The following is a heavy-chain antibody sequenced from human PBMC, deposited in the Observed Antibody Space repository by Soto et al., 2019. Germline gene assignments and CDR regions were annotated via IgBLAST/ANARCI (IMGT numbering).Heavy chain of an antibody. D-gene: IGHD3-16*02. Sequence: QGQLMQSASDLNEPGASLMVACKDSGSTFTASGICCVRQTPGQGLVWMGWINTSNGYTTSAQKLHERITMTSDTCTDTASKEPMSLTADGAAVYLCATARYFALVTWASSLYYGMDVWGQGNTVPVAS. J-gene: IGHJ6*02. V-gene: IGHV1-18*01. CDR2: INTSNGYT. CDR3: ATARYFALVTWASSLYYGMDV. CDR1: GSTFTASG.